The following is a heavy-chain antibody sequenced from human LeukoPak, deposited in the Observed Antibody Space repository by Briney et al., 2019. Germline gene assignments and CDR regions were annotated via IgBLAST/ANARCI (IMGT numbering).Heavy chain of an antibody. Sequence: GESLKVSCKGAGYSFTSYWSGWVRQLPGKGVEWMGIIYPGDSDTRYSPSFQGQVTISADKSISTAYLQWSSQKASDTAMYYCAKQENYYDSSGYYSFDYWGQGTLVIVSS. D-gene: IGHD3-22*01. CDR1: GYSFTSYW. CDR2: IYPGDSDT. J-gene: IGHJ4*02. V-gene: IGHV5-51*01. CDR3: AKQENYYDSSGYYSFDY.